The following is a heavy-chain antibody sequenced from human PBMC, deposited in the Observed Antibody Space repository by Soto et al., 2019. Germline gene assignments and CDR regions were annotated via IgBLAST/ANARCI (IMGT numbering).Heavy chain of an antibody. Sequence: QVQLVESGGGVVQPGRSLRLSCAASGFTFSSYGMHWVRQAPGKGLEWVAVIWDDGSNKYYADSVKGRFTISRDNSKNTLNLKMNTQRAEDTAVYYCARDPIVGYYYDSSGYYPHNQDYWGQGTLVTVSS. CDR3: ARDPIVGYYYDSSGYYPHNQDY. CDR2: IWDDGSNK. CDR1: GFTFSSYG. J-gene: IGHJ4*02. D-gene: IGHD3-22*01. V-gene: IGHV3-33*01.